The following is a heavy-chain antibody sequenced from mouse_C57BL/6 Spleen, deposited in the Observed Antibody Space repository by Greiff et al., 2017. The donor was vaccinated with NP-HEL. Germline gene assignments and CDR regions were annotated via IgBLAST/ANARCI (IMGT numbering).Heavy chain of an antibody. CDR2: IYPRSGNT. J-gene: IGHJ2*01. V-gene: IGHV1-81*01. CDR1: GYTFPSYG. D-gene: IGHD3-1*01. Sequence: QVQLQQSGAELARPGASVKLSCKASGYTFPSYGISWVKQRTGQGLEWIGEIYPRSGNTYYNEKFKGKATLTADKSSSTAYMELRSLTSEDSAVYYCARSPLGNYYFDYWGQGTTLTVSS. CDR3: ARSPLGNYYFDY.